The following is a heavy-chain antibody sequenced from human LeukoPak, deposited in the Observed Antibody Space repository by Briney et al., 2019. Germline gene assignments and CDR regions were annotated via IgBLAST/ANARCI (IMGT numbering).Heavy chain of an antibody. J-gene: IGHJ4*02. D-gene: IGHD1-26*01. Sequence: PGGSLRLSCAASGFTFSSYAMNWVRQAPGKGLEWVANIKQDGSEKYYVDSVKGRFTISRDNAKNSLYLQMNSLRAEDTAVYYCARDLELLGFDYWGQGTLVTVSS. V-gene: IGHV3-7*01. CDR1: GFTFSSYA. CDR2: IKQDGSEK. CDR3: ARDLELLGFDY.